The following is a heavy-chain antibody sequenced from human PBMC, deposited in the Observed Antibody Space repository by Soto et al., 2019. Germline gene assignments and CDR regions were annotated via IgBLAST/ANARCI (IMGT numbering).Heavy chain of an antibody. V-gene: IGHV2-70*04. CDR3: ARSGTHVFDY. J-gene: IGHJ4*02. D-gene: IGHD6-25*01. CDR1: GFSLSTSGMR. CDR2: IDWVDGK. Sequence: SGPTLVNPTQTLTLTCTFSGFSLSTSGMRVSWIRQPPGEALEWLARIDWVDGKFYSTSLKTRLTISKDTSKNQVVLTMTNMDPVDTGTYYCARSGTHVFDYWGQGTLVTVSS.